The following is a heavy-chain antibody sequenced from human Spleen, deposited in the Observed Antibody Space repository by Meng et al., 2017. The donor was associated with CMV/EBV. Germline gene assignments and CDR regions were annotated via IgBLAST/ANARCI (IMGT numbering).Heavy chain of an antibody. CDR1: GFAFDNYA. D-gene: IGHD4/OR15-4a*01. V-gene: IGHV3-23*01. CDR2: ISGSGRSI. Sequence: GGSLRLSCAASGFAFDNYAMSWVRQAPGKGLEWVSAISGSGRSIYYADSVKGRFTISRDNSKNTLYLQMNSLRAGDTAVYYCAKDDYNSSPRRFDSWGQGTLVTVS. CDR3: AKDDYNSSPRRFDS. J-gene: IGHJ5*01.